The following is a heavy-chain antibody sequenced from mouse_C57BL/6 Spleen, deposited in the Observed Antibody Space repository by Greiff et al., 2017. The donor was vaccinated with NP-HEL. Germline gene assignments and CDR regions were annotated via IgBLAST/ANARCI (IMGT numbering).Heavy chain of an antibody. CDR1: GYTFTSYW. J-gene: IGHJ4*01. CDR2: IYPGSGST. Sequence: VQLQQSGAELVKPGASVKMSCKASGYTFTSYWITWVKQRPGQGLEWIGDIYPGSGSTNYNEKFKSKATLTVDTSSSTAYMQLSSLTSEDSAVYYCARRELRDYAMDYWGQGTSVTVSS. V-gene: IGHV1-55*01. CDR3: ARRELRDYAMDY. D-gene: IGHD2-4*01.